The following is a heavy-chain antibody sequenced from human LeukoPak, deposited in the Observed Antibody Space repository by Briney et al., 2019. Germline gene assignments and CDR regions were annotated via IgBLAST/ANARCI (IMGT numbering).Heavy chain of an antibody. J-gene: IGHJ6*02. CDR3: ARRPEKLRWSSNYYYYGMDV. Sequence: SETLSLTCTVSGGSISSYYWSWIRQPPGKGLEWIGYIYSSGSTNYNPSLKSRVTISVDTSKNQFSLKLSSVTAADTAVYYCARRPEKLRWSSNYYYYGMDVWGQGTTVTVSS. CDR2: IYSSGST. CDR1: GGSISSYY. D-gene: IGHD4-23*01. V-gene: IGHV4-4*09.